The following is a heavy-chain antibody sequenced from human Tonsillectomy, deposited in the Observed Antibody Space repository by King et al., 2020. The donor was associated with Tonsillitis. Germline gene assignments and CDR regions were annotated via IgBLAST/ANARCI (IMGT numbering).Heavy chain of an antibody. CDR2: INPNSGGT. CDR3: ARGAVYSSGLNWFDP. V-gene: IGHV1-2*02. J-gene: IGHJ5*02. CDR1: GYTFTGYY. D-gene: IGHD6-25*01. Sequence: VQLVQSGAEVKKPGASVKVSCKASGYTFTGYYMHWVRQAPGQGLEWMGWINPNSGGTNYAQKFQGRVTMTRDTSISTAYMELSRLRSDDTAVYYCARGAVYSSGLNWFDPWGQGTLVTVSS.